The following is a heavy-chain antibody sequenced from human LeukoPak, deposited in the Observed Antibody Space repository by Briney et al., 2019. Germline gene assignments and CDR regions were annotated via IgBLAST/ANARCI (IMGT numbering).Heavy chain of an antibody. D-gene: IGHD3-22*01. V-gene: IGHV5-51*01. CDR1: GYSFTSYW. CDR3: ARRFYYDSSGSQVYYFDY. CDR2: IYPGDSDT. J-gene: IGHJ4*02. Sequence: GESLKITCKGSGYSFTSYWIGWVRQMPGKGLEWMGIIYPGDSDTRYSPSFQGRVTISADKSISTAYLQWSSLKASDTAMYYCARRFYYDSSGSQVYYFDYWGQGTLVTVSS.